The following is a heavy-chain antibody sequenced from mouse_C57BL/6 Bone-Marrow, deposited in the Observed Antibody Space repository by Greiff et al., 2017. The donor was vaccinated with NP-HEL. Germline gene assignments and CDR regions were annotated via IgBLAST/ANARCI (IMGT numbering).Heavy chain of an antibody. V-gene: IGHV1-7*01. Sequence: VQLQQSGAELAKPGASVKLSCKASGYTFTSYWMHWVKQRPGQGLEWIGYINPSSGYTKYNQKFKDKATLTADKSSSTAYMQLSSLTYEDSAVYYCASAYYGSSFPMDYWGQGTSVTVSS. D-gene: IGHD1-1*01. J-gene: IGHJ4*01. CDR3: ASAYYGSSFPMDY. CDR1: GYTFTSYW. CDR2: INPSSGYT.